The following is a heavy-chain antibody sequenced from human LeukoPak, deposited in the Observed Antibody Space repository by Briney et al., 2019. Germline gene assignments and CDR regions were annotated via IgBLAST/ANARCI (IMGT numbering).Heavy chain of an antibody. V-gene: IGHV4-39*01. Sequence: SETLSLTCTVSGGSISSSNYYWGWIRQPPGKGLEWIGSIYYSGSTYYNPSLKSRVTISVDTSKNQFSLKLSSVTAADTAVYYCARQLVVVVPAEFDYWGRGTLVTVSS. D-gene: IGHD2-2*01. J-gene: IGHJ4*02. CDR2: IYYSGST. CDR1: GGSISSSNYY. CDR3: ARQLVVVVPAEFDY.